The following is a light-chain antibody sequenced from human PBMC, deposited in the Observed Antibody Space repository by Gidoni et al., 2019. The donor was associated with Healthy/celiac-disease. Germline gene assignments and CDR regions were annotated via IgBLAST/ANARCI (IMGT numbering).Light chain of an antibody. CDR3: QQYGSSPWT. V-gene: IGKV3-20*01. Sequence: IVLTQSPGNLSLSPGERATLSCRASQSVSSSYVAWYQQKPGQAPRLLIYGASSRATGIPDRFSGSGSGTDFTLTISRLEPEDFAVYYCQQYGSSPWTFGQGTKVEIK. J-gene: IGKJ1*01. CDR2: GAS. CDR1: QSVSSSY.